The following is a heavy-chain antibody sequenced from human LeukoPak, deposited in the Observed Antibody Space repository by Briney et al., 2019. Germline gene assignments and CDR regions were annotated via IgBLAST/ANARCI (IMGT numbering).Heavy chain of an antibody. J-gene: IGHJ4*02. D-gene: IGHD3-22*01. Sequence: PSETLSLTCTVSGGSISSSSYYWGWIRQPPGKGLEWIGSIYYSGSTYYNPSLKSRVTISVDTSKNQFSLKLSSVTAADTAVYYCARRSYYDGSGHCFDYWGQGTLVTVSS. CDR2: IYYSGST. CDR1: GGSISSSSYY. CDR3: ARRSYYDGSGHCFDY. V-gene: IGHV4-39*01.